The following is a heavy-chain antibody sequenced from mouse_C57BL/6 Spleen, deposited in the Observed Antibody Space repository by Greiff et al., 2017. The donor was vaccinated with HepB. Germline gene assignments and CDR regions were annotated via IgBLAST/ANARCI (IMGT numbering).Heavy chain of an antibody. Sequence: QVQLKESGAELVKPGASVKLSCKASGYTFTSYWMHWVKQRPGQGLEWIGMIHPNSGSTNYNEKFKSKATLTVDKSSSTAYMQLSSLTSEDSAVYYCARDYDGYYFDYWGQGTTLTVSS. D-gene: IGHD2-3*01. V-gene: IGHV1-64*01. CDR3: ARDYDGYYFDY. J-gene: IGHJ2*01. CDR2: IHPNSGST. CDR1: GYTFTSYW.